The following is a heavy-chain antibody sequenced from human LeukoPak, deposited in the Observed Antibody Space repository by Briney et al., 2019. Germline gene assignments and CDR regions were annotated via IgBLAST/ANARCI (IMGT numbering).Heavy chain of an antibody. Sequence: SGGSLRLSCAASGFTFSSYWMSWVRQAPGKGLEWVANIKQDESEKYYVDSVKGRFTISRDNAKNSLYLQMNSLRAEDTAVYYCARHLSGVTGYTYGRGIDYWGQGTLVTVSS. CDR1: GFTFSSYW. J-gene: IGHJ4*02. CDR3: ARHLSGVTGYTYGRGIDY. CDR2: IKQDESEK. D-gene: IGHD5-18*01. V-gene: IGHV3-7*01.